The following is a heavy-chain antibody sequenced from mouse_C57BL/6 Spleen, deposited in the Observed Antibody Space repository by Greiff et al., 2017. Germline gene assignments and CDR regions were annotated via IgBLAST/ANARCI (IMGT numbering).Heavy chain of an antibody. Sequence: QVQLQQPGAELVRPGSSVKLSCKASGYTFTSYWMDWVKQRPGQGLEWIGNIYPSDSETHYNQKFKDKATLTVDKSSSTAYMQLSSLTSEDSAVYDCARSSAYPWYFDVWGTGTTVTVSS. CDR2: IYPSDSET. D-gene: IGHD5-1*01. CDR3: ARSSAYPWYFDV. V-gene: IGHV1-61*01. J-gene: IGHJ1*03. CDR1: GYTFTSYW.